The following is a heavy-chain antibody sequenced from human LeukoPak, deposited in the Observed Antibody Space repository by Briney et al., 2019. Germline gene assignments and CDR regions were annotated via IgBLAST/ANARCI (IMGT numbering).Heavy chain of an antibody. CDR2: IYTSGST. CDR1: GGSISSGSYY. J-gene: IGHJ6*03. Sequence: PSETLSLTCTVSGGSISSGSYYWSWIRQPAGKGLEWIGRIYTSGSTNYNPSLKSRVTISVDTSKNQFSLKLSSVTAADTAVYYCARWLDSRGAMVRGPYYYYMDVWGKGTTVTVSS. D-gene: IGHD3-10*01. CDR3: ARWLDSRGAMVRGPYYYYMDV. V-gene: IGHV4-61*02.